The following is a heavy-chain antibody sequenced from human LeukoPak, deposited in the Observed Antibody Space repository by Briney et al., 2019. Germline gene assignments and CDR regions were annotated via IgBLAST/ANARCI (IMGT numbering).Heavy chain of an antibody. V-gene: IGHV4-39*07. D-gene: IGHD5-18*01. Sequence: SETLSLTCTVSGGSISSSSYFCGWIRQPPGKGLEWIGSIYYSGSTYYNPSLKSRVTISVDTSRNQFSLKLSSVTAADTAVYYCARGPIAIQLWLLYYFDYWGQGTLVTVSS. J-gene: IGHJ4*02. CDR2: IYYSGST. CDR1: GGSISSSSYF. CDR3: ARGPIAIQLWLLYYFDY.